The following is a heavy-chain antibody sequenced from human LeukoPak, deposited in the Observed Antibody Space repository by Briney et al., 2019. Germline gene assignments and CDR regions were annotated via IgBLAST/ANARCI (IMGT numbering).Heavy chain of an antibody. V-gene: IGHV4-39*07. J-gene: IGHJ6*02. Sequence: PSETLSLTCTASGGSISSSSHYWGWIRQPPGKGLEWIGRIYTSGSTNYNPSLKSRVTMSVDTSKNQFSLKLSSVTAADTAVYYCARDSADYYYYGMDVWGQGTTVTVSS. CDR3: ARDSADYYYYGMDV. CDR2: IYTSGST. CDR1: GGSISSSSHY.